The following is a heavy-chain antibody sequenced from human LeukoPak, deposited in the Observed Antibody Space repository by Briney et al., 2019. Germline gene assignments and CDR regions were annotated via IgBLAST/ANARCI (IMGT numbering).Heavy chain of an antibody. CDR3: AVLLSIVGATAPQPFDY. J-gene: IGHJ4*02. Sequence: PGGSLRLSCAASGFTFNDYGMSWVRQGPGKGLEWVSGINWNGGTTGYADSVRGRFTISRDNAKNSLYLQMNSLRAEDTAVYYCAVLLSIVGATAPQPFDYWGQGTLVTVSS. D-gene: IGHD1-26*01. CDR1: GFTFNDYG. CDR2: INWNGGTT. V-gene: IGHV3-20*04.